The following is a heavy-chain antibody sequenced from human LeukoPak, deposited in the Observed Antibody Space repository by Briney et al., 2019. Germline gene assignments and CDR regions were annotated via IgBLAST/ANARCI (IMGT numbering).Heavy chain of an antibody. CDR1: GYTFTGYY. Sequence: ASVKVSCKASGYTFTGYYMQWVRQAPGQAIEWMGRINPNRGGTNYAQKFQGRVTMTRDTSISTAYMELSRLRSDDTAVYYCARDTEYYDFWSGYLNAAYDYWGQGTLVTVSS. V-gene: IGHV1-2*06. D-gene: IGHD3-3*01. J-gene: IGHJ4*02. CDR2: INPNRGGT. CDR3: ARDTEYYDFWSGYLNAAYDY.